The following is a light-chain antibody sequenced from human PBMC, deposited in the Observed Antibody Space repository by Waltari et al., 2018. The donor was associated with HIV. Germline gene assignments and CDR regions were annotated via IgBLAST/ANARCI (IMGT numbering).Light chain of an antibody. CDR3: SSYTSTYV. CDR1: SSDVGGFNY. J-gene: IGLJ1*01. CDR2: DVS. V-gene: IGLV2-14*01. Sequence: QSALTQPASVSGSPGQSITISCPGTSSDVGGFNYVSWYQQHPGKATKLMIYDVSNRPSGVSNRFSGSKSGNTASLTISGLQAEDEADYYCSSYTSTYVFGTGTKVTVL.